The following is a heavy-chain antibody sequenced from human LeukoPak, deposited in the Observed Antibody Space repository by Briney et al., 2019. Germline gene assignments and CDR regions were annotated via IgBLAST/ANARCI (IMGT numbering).Heavy chain of an antibody. CDR2: TSSSSSYI. CDR1: GFTFSSYS. D-gene: IGHD3-16*01. Sequence: PGGSLRLSCAASGFTFSSYSMNWVRQAPGKGLEWVSSTSSSSSYIYYADSVKGRFTISRDNAKNSLYLQMSSLRAEDTAVYYCARVGFGVAFDYWGQGTLVTISS. CDR3: ARVGFGVAFDY. J-gene: IGHJ4*02. V-gene: IGHV3-21*01.